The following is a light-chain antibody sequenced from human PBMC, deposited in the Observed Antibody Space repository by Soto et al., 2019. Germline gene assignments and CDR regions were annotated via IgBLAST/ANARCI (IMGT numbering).Light chain of an antibody. Sequence: ILCTQYHATLSLSPGERATLSCRASPSVTNFLAWYQQKPGQAPRLLIYGAFNRATGIPARFSGSGSRTDFTLTISSLEPEDSAVYYCQQRNVWPPVTFGQGTRLAIK. CDR2: GAF. CDR1: PSVTNF. CDR3: QQRNVWPPVT. J-gene: IGKJ5*01. V-gene: IGKV3-11*01.